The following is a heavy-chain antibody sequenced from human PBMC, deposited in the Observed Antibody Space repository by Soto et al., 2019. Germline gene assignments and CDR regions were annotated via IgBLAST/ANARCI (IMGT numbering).Heavy chain of an antibody. CDR1: GGSISSGGYY. CDR3: AREGPYSGYSYETMDNYYYYGMDV. D-gene: IGHD5-18*01. V-gene: IGHV4-31*03. J-gene: IGHJ6*02. Sequence: PSETLSLTCTVSGGSISSGGYYWSWIRQHPGKGLEWIGYIYYSGSTYYNPSLKSRVTISVDTSKNQFSLKLSSVTAADTAVYYCAREGPYSGYSYETMDNYYYYGMDVWGQGTTVTVSS. CDR2: IYYSGST.